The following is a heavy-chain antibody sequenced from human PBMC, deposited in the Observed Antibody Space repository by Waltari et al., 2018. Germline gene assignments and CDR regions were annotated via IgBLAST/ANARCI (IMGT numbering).Heavy chain of an antibody. CDR3: AREKLMGEYIDY. CDR2: INWNGGST. CDR1: GFHFASHG. V-gene: IGHV3-20*04. D-gene: IGHD2-15*01. Sequence: EVQLVESGGGVRRPGGSLSLSGAAYGFHFASHGMRWVRQAPGKGLEWVSSINWNGGSTCYADSVRGRFTISRDNAKNSLYLQMNSLRADDTALYYCAREKLMGEYIDYWGQGTLVTVSS. J-gene: IGHJ4*02.